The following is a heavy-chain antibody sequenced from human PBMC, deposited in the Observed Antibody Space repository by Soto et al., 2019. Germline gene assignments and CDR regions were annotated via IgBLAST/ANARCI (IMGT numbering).Heavy chain of an antibody. D-gene: IGHD5-12*01. CDR3: ARDVKEYSGYDLGDYYYYYMDV. CDR1: GGSINNHY. Sequence: TLSLTCTVSGGSINNHYWSWIRQPPGKGLEWIGYIYYSGSTNYNPSLKSRVTISVDTSKNQFSLKLSSVTAADTAVYYCARDVKEYSGYDLGDYYYYYMDVWGKGTTVTVSS. V-gene: IGHV4-59*11. J-gene: IGHJ6*03. CDR2: IYYSGST.